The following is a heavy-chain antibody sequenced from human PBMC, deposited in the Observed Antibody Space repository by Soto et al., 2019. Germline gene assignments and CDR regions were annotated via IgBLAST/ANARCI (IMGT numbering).Heavy chain of an antibody. J-gene: IGHJ4*02. D-gene: IGHD3-3*01. CDR3: ATSWSVPGGDY. CDR1: GYTFTSYA. V-gene: IGHV1-3*01. Sequence: ASVKVSCKASGYTFTSYAMHWVRQAPGQRLGWMGWINAGNGNTKYSQKFQGRVTITRGTSASTAYMELSSLRSEDTAVYYCATSWSVPGGDYWGQGTLVTVSS. CDR2: INAGNGNT.